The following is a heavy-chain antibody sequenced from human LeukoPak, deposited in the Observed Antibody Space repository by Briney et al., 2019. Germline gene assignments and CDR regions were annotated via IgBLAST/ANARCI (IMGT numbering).Heavy chain of an antibody. CDR2: ISGSGGST. V-gene: IGHV3-23*01. CDR1: GFTFSSYA. D-gene: IGHD4-17*01. CDR3: AKPLLDYGDYDY. Sequence: GASLRLSCAASGFTFSSYAMSWVRQAPGKGLEWVSAISGSGGSTYYADSVKGRFTISRGNSKNTLYLQMNSLRAEDTAVYYCAKPLLDYGDYDYWGQGTLVTVSS. J-gene: IGHJ4*02.